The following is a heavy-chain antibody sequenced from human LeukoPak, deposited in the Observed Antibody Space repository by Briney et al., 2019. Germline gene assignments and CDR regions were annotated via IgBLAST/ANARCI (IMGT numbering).Heavy chain of an antibody. Sequence: PGGSLRLSCAASGFTFSDYYMSWIRQAPGKGLEWVSYISSSGNTIYYADSVKGRFTVSRDNAKNSLYLQMNSLRAEDTAVYYCARDNYDSSGGYDYWGQGTLVTVSS. J-gene: IGHJ4*02. V-gene: IGHV3-11*01. CDR3: ARDNYDSSGGYDY. CDR1: GFTFSDYY. CDR2: ISSSGNTI. D-gene: IGHD3-22*01.